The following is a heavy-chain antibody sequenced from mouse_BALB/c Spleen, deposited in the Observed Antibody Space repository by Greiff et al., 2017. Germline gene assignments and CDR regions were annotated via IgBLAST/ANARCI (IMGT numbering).Heavy chain of an antibody. CDR3: ARGAVVATRYAMDY. D-gene: IGHD1-1*01. Sequence: QVQLQQSGAELVRPGTSVKVSCKASGYAFTNYLIEWVKQRPGQGLEWIGVINPGSGGTNYNEKFKGKATLTADKSSSTAYMQLSSLTSDDSAVYFCARGAVVATRYAMDYWGQGTSVTVSS. CDR2: INPGSGGT. V-gene: IGHV1-54*01. J-gene: IGHJ4*01. CDR1: GYAFTNYL.